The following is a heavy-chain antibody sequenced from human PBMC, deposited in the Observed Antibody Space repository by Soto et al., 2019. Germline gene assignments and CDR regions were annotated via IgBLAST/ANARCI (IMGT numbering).Heavy chain of an antibody. CDR3: ERRSQRWWFAFDL. V-gene: IGHV3-30-3*01. CDR2: ISYDGSNK. D-gene: IGHD2-15*01. CDR1: GFTFSNYA. J-gene: IGHJ3*01. Sequence: PGGSLRLSCVASGFTFSNYAMHWVRQAPGKGLEWVAVISYDGSNKYYADSVKGRFNISRDNSKNTLYLQKNSLRAEDTAVYYCERRSQRWWFAFDLLGQGTMVTVSS.